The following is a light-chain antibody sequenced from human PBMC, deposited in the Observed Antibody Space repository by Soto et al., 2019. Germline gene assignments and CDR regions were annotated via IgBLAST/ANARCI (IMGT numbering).Light chain of an antibody. Sequence: DIQMTQSPSSLSASVGDRVTITCQASQNINNYLNWYQQKPGRAPKLLIYDASNLEAGVPSRFSGSGSGTDFTFTISRVQPEDIATYYCQQYENLPTFGQGTRLEIK. CDR1: QNINNY. V-gene: IGKV1-33*01. CDR3: QQYENLPT. J-gene: IGKJ5*01. CDR2: DAS.